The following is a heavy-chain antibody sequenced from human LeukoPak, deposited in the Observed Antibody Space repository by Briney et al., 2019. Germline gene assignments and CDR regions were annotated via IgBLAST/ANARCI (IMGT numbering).Heavy chain of an antibody. J-gene: IGHJ4*02. D-gene: IGHD5-24*01. Sequence: GGSLRLSCAASGFTFSNAWMSWVRQAPGKGLEWVGRIKSKTDGGTTDYAAPVKGRFTISRDDSKNTLYLQMNSLKTEDTAVYYCTTAEMATIGSGFGAKKRGFVNDYWGQGTLVTVSS. V-gene: IGHV3-15*01. CDR3: TTAEMATIGSGFGAKKRGFVNDY. CDR2: IKSKTDGGTT. CDR1: GFTFSNAW.